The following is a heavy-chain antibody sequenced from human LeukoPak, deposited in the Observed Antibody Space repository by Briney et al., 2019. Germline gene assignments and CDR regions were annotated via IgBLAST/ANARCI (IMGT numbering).Heavy chain of an antibody. CDR3: ARAPHGGSSWYDSY. CDR1: GFTVSSNY. CDR2: IYSGGTT. D-gene: IGHD6-13*01. J-gene: IGHJ4*02. Sequence: PGGSLRLSCAASGFTVSSNYMSWVRQVPGKGLEWVSVIYSGGTTNYADSVKGRFTISRDNSKNTLFLQMNSLRAEDTAVYYCARAPHGGSSWYDSYWGQGTLVTVSS. V-gene: IGHV3-53*01.